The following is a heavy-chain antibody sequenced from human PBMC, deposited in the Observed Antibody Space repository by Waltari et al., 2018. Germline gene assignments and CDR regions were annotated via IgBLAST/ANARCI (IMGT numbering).Heavy chain of an antibody. CDR1: GFTFSSYA. Sequence: QVQLVESGGGVVQPGRSLRLSCAASGFTFSSYAMHWVRQAPGKGLEWVEGIAYDRSNKYYADSGKGRFTISRDNSKNTLYLQMNSLRAEDTAVYYGARVEGDSTSFDYWGQGTLVTVSS. CDR2: IAYDRSNK. D-gene: IGHD2-2*01. CDR3: ARVEGDSTSFDY. V-gene: IGHV3-30-3*01. J-gene: IGHJ4*02.